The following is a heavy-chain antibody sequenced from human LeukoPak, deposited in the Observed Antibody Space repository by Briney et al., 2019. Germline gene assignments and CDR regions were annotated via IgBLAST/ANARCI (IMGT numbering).Heavy chain of an antibody. D-gene: IGHD6-13*01. J-gene: IGHJ4*02. V-gene: IGHV1-24*01. CDR2: FDPEHNKI. Sequence: ASVKVSCKVSGYKFTDLSIHWVRQAPGKGGEWMGGFDPEHNKIIYAQNFRGRVTMSEDTSTSTAYMELRSLRSDDTAVYYCARVIAAAGFDYWGQGTLVTVSS. CDR3: ARVIAAAGFDY. CDR1: GYKFTDLS.